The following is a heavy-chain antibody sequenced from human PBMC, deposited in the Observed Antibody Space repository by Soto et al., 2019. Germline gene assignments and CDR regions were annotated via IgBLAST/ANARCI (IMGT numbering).Heavy chain of an antibody. J-gene: IGHJ4*02. V-gene: IGHV1-58*01. D-gene: IGHD2-21*02. CDR2: IVVGSGNT. CDR3: AAVWWRPRYFDY. Sequence: RASVKVSCKASGFTFTSSAVQWVRQARGQRLEWIGWIVVGSGNTNYAQKFQERVTITRDMSTSTAYMELSSLRSEDTAVYYCAAVWWRPRYFDYWGQGTLVTVSS. CDR1: GFTFTSSA.